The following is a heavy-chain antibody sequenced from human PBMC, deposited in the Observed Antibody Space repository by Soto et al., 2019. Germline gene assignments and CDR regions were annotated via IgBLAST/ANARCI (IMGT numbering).Heavy chain of an antibody. CDR1: GGSLSGYY. CDR2: INHGGGT. D-gene: IGHD1-26*01. Sequence: QVQLQQWGAGLLKPSETLSLTCAVYGGSLSGYYWSWIRQPPGKGLEWIGEINHGGGTNYNPSLKSRGTISVDTSKDQFSLELRSASAADTAVYFWARGLLLDSDYWGQGALVTVSS. CDR3: ARGLLLDSDY. V-gene: IGHV4-34*01. J-gene: IGHJ4*02.